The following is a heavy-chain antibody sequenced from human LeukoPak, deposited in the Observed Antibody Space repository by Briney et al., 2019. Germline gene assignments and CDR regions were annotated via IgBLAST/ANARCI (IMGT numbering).Heavy chain of an antibody. Sequence: GDSLRLSCAASGFTFTKYWMTWVRQAPGKGLEWVGNIKQDGSDKNYMDSVKGRFTISRDNTKNSVYLQMSSLRAEDTAVYYCAKEVWGPEYWGQGTLVTVSS. CDR2: IKQDGSDK. V-gene: IGHV3-7*01. CDR1: GFTFTKYW. D-gene: IGHD1-14*01. J-gene: IGHJ4*02. CDR3: AKEVWGPEY.